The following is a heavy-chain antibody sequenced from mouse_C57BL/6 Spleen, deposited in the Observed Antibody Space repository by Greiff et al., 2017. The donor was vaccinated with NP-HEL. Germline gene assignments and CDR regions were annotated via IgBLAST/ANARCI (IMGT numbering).Heavy chain of an antibody. CDR1: GYYITSGYY. Sequence: EVKLQESGPGLVKPSQSLSLTCSVTGYYITSGYYWNWIRQFPGNKLEWMGYISYDGSNNYNPSLKNRISITRDTSKNQFFLKLNSVTTEDTATYYCARAGVGSSYAMDYWGQGTSVTVSS. J-gene: IGHJ4*01. CDR2: ISYDGSN. CDR3: ARAGVGSSYAMDY. V-gene: IGHV3-6*01.